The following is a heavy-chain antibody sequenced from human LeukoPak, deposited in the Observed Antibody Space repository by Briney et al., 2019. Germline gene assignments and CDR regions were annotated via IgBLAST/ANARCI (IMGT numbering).Heavy chain of an antibody. CDR1: GGTFSSYA. J-gene: IGHJ4*02. Sequence: SVKVSCKASGGTFSSYAISWVRQAPGQGLEWMGGIIPIFGTANYAQKFQGRVTITADESTSTAYMELSSQRSEDTAVYYCAREFLGYSSGWSKFDYWGQGTLVTVSS. D-gene: IGHD6-19*01. CDR2: IIPIFGTA. V-gene: IGHV1-69*13. CDR3: AREFLGYSSGWSKFDY.